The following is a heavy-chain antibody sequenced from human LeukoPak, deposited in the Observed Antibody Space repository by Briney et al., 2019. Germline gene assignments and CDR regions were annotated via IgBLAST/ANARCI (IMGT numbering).Heavy chain of an antibody. D-gene: IGHD7-27*01. V-gene: IGHV4-61*02. CDR1: GVSISSGSYY. CDR2: IYTSGST. J-gene: IGHJ3*02. Sequence: SQTLSLTCTVSGVSISSGSYYWSWLGQPAGKGLEWIGRIYTSGSTNYNPALKSRVTISVDTSKDQFSLKLSSVTAADTAVYYCARDGDTSFDIWGQGTMVTVSS. CDR3: ARDGDTSFDI.